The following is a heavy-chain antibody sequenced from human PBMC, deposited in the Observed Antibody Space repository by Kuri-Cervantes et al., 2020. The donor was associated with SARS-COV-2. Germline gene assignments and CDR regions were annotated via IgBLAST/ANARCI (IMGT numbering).Heavy chain of an antibody. Sequence: LSLTCAASGFTFSRHAMSWVRQAPGKGLVWVSRINSDGSSTSYADSVKGRFTISRDNAKNSLFLQMNSLRAEDTAVYYCAKTTMVRGVLDYWGQGTLVTVSS. V-gene: IGHV3-74*01. CDR1: GFTFSRHA. D-gene: IGHD3-10*01. CDR3: AKTTMVRGVLDY. J-gene: IGHJ4*02. CDR2: INSDGSST.